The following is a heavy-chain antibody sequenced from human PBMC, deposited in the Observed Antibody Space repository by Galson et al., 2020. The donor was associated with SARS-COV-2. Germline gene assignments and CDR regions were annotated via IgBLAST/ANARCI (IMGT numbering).Heavy chain of an antibody. CDR3: AAYNRTWSDY. D-gene: IGHD6-13*01. V-gene: IGHV4-34*01. J-gene: IGHJ4*02. CDR2: SNNSGST. CDR1: GGSFSVHY. Sequence: SETLSLTCAVYGGSFSVHYWSWIRQPPGKGLEWIGESNNSGSTNYNMSLKRRVTVSVDPSKNQFSLKLTSVTAADTAVYYCAAYNRTWSDYWGRGSLVTVTS.